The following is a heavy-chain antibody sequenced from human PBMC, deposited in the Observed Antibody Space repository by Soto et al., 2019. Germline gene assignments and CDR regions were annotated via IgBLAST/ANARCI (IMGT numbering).Heavy chain of an antibody. V-gene: IGHV3-11*06. CDR1: GFTFSDYY. Sequence: GGSLRLSCAASGFTFSDYYMSWIRQAPGKGLEWVSYISSSSSYTNYADSVKGRFTISRDNAKNSLYLQMNSLRAEDTAVYYCARDKLGYCSSTSCYAAYYYYGMDVWGQGTTVTVSS. CDR3: ARDKLGYCSSTSCYAAYYYYGMDV. D-gene: IGHD2-2*01. J-gene: IGHJ6*02. CDR2: ISSSSSYT.